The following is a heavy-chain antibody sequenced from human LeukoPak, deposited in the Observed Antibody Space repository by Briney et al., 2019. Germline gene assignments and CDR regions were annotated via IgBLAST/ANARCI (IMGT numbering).Heavy chain of an antibody. CDR3: AGEVNSSTWRPLDF. J-gene: IGHJ4*02. CDR2: IYTSGST. D-gene: IGHD6-13*01. Sequence: SESLSLTCTVSGGSISSYYWSWIRQPAGKGLEWIGRIYTSGSTNYNPSLKSRLTMSVDTSNNQFSLKLTSMTAADTAVYYCAGEVNSSTWRPLDFWGQGTLVTVSS. V-gene: IGHV4-4*07. CDR1: GGSISSYY.